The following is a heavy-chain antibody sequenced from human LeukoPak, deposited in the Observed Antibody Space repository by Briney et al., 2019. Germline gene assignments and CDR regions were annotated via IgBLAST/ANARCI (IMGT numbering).Heavy chain of an antibody. CDR2: ISAYNGNT. D-gene: IGHD6-6*01. Sequence: ASVKVSCKASGYTFTSYGISWVRQAPGQGLEWMGWISAYNGNTNYAQKLQGGVTMATDTSTSTAYMELRSLRSDDTAVYYCAMWIPIAARRYYYYMDVWGKGTTVTVSS. V-gene: IGHV1-18*01. CDR3: AMWIPIAARRYYYYMDV. J-gene: IGHJ6*03. CDR1: GYTFTSYG.